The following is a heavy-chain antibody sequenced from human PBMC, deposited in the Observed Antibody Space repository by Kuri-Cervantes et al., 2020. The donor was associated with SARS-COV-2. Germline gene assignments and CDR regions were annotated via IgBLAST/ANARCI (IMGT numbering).Heavy chain of an antibody. D-gene: IGHD2-2*02. CDR2: ISSSSSTI. V-gene: IGHV3-48*01. CDR1: GFTFSSYW. J-gene: IGHJ4*02. CDR3: AGGSVPAAIHFDY. Sequence: GESLKISCAASGFTFSSYWMNWVRQAPGKGLEWVSYISSSSSTIYYADSVKGRFTISRDNAKNSLYLQMNSLRAEDTAVYYCAGGSVPAAIHFDYWGQGTLVTVSS.